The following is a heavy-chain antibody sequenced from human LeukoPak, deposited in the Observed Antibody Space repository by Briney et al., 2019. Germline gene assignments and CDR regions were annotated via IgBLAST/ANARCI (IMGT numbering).Heavy chain of an antibody. V-gene: IGHV6-1*01. D-gene: IGHD1-1*01. J-gene: IGHJ6*02. CDR3: TRQLQLLNYGMDV. CDR1: GDTVSSDSAA. Sequence: SQTLSLTCAISGDTVSSDSAAWNWIRQSASRGLEWLGRTYYRSKWYDDYAESVKSRITVNPDTSKNQFSLHLNSVTPEDTAAYYCTRQLQLLNYGMDVWGQGTTVTVSS. CDR2: TYYRSKWYD.